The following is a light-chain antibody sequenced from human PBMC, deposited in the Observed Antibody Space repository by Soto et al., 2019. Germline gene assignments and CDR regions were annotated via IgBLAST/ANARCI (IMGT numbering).Light chain of an antibody. Sequence: EIVLTQSPGTLSLSPGERATLSCRASQSVSSSYLAWYQQKPGQAPRLLIYGASSSATGIPDRFSGSGSGTDFTLTISRLEPEDFAVYYCQQYGSSPPITFGQGTRLEIQ. V-gene: IGKV3-20*01. CDR2: GAS. CDR3: QQYGSSPPIT. CDR1: QSVSSSY. J-gene: IGKJ5*01.